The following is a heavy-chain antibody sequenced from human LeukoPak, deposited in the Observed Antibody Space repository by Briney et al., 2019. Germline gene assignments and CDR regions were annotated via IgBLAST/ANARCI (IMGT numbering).Heavy chain of an antibody. CDR3: ARAVAGYNWFDP. CDR1: GGSISSGSYY. V-gene: IGHV4-61*02. J-gene: IGHJ5*02. CDR2: IYTSGST. D-gene: IGHD6-19*01. Sequence: SETLSLTCTVSGGSISSGSYYWSWIRQPAGKGLEWIGRIYTSGSTNYNPSLKSRVTISVDTSNNQFSLKLSSVTAADTAVYYCARAVAGYNWFDPWGQGTLVTVSS.